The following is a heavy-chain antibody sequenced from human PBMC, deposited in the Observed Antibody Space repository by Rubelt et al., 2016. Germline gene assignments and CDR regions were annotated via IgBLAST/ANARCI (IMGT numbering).Heavy chain of an antibody. Sequence: QVQLVQSGAEVKKPGASVKVSCKASGYTFTSYYMHWVRQAPGQGLEWMGIIHPSGGSTSYAQKSQGRVTMTRDTSTSTVYMELSSLRSEDTAVYYCARAASTVTTLLDLGYWGQGTLVTVSS. D-gene: IGHD4-17*01. V-gene: IGHV1-46*01. CDR2: IHPSGGST. CDR1: GYTFTSYY. J-gene: IGHJ4*02. CDR3: ARAASTVTTLLDLGY.